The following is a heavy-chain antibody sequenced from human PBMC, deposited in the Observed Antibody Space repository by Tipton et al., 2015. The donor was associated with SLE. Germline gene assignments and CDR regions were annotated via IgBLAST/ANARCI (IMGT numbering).Heavy chain of an antibody. CDR1: GGSISSYY. J-gene: IGHJ4*02. V-gene: IGHV4-4*07. D-gene: IGHD2-2*01. Sequence: TLSLTCTVSGGSISSYYWGWIRQPAGKGLEWIGRIYTGGDTKYNPSLERRVTLSVDASKDQFSLKLSSVTAADTAVYYCVVCSPASCAYFDYWGQGRLVTVSS. CDR2: IYTGGDT. CDR3: VVCSPASCAYFDY.